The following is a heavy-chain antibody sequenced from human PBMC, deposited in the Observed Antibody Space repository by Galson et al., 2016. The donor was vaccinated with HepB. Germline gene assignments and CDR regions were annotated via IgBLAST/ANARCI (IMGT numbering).Heavy chain of an antibody. CDR2: IKQDGSEK. CDR1: GFTFSSYW. Sequence: PLRLSCAVSGFTFSSYWMSWVRQAPGKGLEWVANIKQDGSEKYYVDSVKGRFTISRDNAKNSLYLQMNSLRAEDTAVYYCARDRIVVVPTYYYYGMDVWGQGTTVTVSS. V-gene: IGHV3-7*01. CDR3: ARDRIVVVPTYYYYGMDV. D-gene: IGHD2-2*01. J-gene: IGHJ6*02.